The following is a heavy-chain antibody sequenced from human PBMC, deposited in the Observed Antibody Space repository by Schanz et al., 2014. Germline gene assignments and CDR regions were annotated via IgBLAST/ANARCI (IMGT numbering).Heavy chain of an antibody. CDR1: GFTFSRYG. D-gene: IGHD2-15*01. CDR3: AKESEIVVVVGTSMSGDFHH. Sequence: QVQLVESGGGVVQPGRSLRLSCAASGFTFSRYGMHWVRQAPGKGLEWVSVIRYDGRNKNFVESVKGRFTISRDNSKNTLYLQMNNLRAEDTAVYFCAKESEIVVVVGTSMSGDFHHWGQGTLVTVSS. CDR2: IRYDGRNK. V-gene: IGHV3-33*06. J-gene: IGHJ1*01.